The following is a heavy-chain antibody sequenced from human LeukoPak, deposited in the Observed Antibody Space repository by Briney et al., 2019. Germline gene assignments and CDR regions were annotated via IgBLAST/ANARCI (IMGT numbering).Heavy chain of an antibody. CDR3: ARELVATMVDH. Sequence: GASVKVSCKASGYTFTGYYKHWVRQAPGQGLEWMGWINPNSGGTKYAQKFQGRVTMTRDTSITTAYMELSRLRSDDTAVYYCARELVATMVDHWGQGTLVTVSS. D-gene: IGHD5-12*01. V-gene: IGHV1-2*02. J-gene: IGHJ4*02. CDR1: GYTFTGYY. CDR2: INPNSGGT.